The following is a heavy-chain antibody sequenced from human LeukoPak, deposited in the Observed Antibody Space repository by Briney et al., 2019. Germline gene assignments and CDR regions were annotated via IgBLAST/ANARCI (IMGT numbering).Heavy chain of an antibody. CDR1: GFSFSSFV. Sequence: PGGSLRLSCAVSGFSFSSFVMHWVRQAPGKGLEWVSYISSSSSTIYYADSVKGRFTISRDNAKNSLYLQMNSLRAEDTALYYCARDLSISILDYWGQGTLVTVSS. D-gene: IGHD2-21*01. J-gene: IGHJ4*02. V-gene: IGHV3-48*01. CDR3: ARDLSISILDY. CDR2: ISSSSSTI.